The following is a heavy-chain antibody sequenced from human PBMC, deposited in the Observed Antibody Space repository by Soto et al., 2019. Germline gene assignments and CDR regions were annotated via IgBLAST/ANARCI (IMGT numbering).Heavy chain of an antibody. D-gene: IGHD6-6*01. CDR2: IIPIFGTA. CDR1: GGTFSSYA. Sequence: SVKVSCKASGGTFSSYAISWVRQAPGQGLEWMGGIIPIFGTANYAQKFQGRVTITADESTSTAYMELSSLRSEDTAVYYCARGSIAARPDKSDYYYYGMDVWGQGTTVTVS. J-gene: IGHJ6*02. CDR3: ARGSIAARPDKSDYYYYGMDV. V-gene: IGHV1-69*13.